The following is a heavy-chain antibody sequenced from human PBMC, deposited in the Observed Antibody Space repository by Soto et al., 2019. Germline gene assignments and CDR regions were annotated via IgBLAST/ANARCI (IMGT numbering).Heavy chain of an antibody. Sequence: QVRLQESGPGLVKPSQTLSLTCTVSGGSISSGDYFWSWVRQPPGKGLEWIGYIYYTGSTSYNPSLKSRITMSVDTSKNQCSLTVSSVTAADTAVYFCARDDGYYRLYDYWGQGTLVTVSS. D-gene: IGHD3-3*01. CDR3: ARDDGYYRLYDY. J-gene: IGHJ4*02. V-gene: IGHV4-30-4*01. CDR2: IYYTGST. CDR1: GGSISSGDYF.